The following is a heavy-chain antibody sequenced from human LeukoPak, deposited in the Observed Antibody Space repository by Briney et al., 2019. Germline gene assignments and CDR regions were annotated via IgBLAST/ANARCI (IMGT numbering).Heavy chain of an antibody. V-gene: IGHV4-39*01. Sequence: PSETLSLTCTVSGGFISSSSYYWGWIRQPPGKGLEWIGSLDYSGSTYYNPSLKSRVTRSVDTSKNQFSLKLSSVTAADTAVYYCARSQGYYEFDYWGQGTLVTVSS. CDR2: LDYSGST. D-gene: IGHD3-3*01. J-gene: IGHJ4*02. CDR3: ARSQGYYEFDY. CDR1: GGFISSSSYY.